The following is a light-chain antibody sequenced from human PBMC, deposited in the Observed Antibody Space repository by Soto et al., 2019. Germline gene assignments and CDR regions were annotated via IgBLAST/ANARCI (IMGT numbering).Light chain of an antibody. CDR3: QQYNTWLSWT. CDR2: GAL. CDR1: QSISSK. Sequence: EVVMTQSPAVLSVSPGETATLSCRASQSISSKLAWYQQKPGQAPRLLIYGALTRATGIPARFSGSGSTTDFTLTISSLHSEDCAVYYCQQYNTWLSWTFGQGTQVEIK. V-gene: IGKV3-15*01. J-gene: IGKJ1*01.